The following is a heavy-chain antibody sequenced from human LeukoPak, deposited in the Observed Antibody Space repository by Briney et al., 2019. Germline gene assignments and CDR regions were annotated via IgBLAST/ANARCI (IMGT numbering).Heavy chain of an antibody. Sequence: SETLSLTCTVSGGSISSSSYYWGWIRQPPGKGLEWIGSIYYSGSTYYNPSLKSRVTISVDTSKNQFSLKLSSVTAADTAVYYCARSFYYDFWSGYLDRYNWFDPWGQGTLVTVSS. CDR3: ARSFYYDFWSGYLDRYNWFDP. V-gene: IGHV4-39*01. J-gene: IGHJ5*02. D-gene: IGHD3-3*01. CDR1: GGSISSSSYY. CDR2: IYYSGST.